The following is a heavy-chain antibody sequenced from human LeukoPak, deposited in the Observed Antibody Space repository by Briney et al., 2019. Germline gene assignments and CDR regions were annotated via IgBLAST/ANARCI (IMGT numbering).Heavy chain of an antibody. CDR3: ARGQRPTDITIFLTPFYYHMDV. Sequence: SVKVSCKASGGTLDNYAISWVRQAPGHGLEWMGGIIPIYGTTNYAQKFQGRVTITTDESTSSAYMELSSLRSEDTAVYYCARGQRPTDITIFLTPFYYHMDVWGKGTTVTVS. CDR2: IIPIYGTT. CDR1: GGTLDNYA. D-gene: IGHD3-9*01. V-gene: IGHV1-69*05. J-gene: IGHJ6*03.